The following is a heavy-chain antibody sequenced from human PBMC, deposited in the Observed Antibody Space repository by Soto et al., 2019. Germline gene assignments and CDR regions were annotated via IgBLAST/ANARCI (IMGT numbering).Heavy chain of an antibody. Sequence: SVKVSCKASGGTFSSYAISWVRQAPGQGLEWMGGIIPIFGTANYAQKFQGRVTITADESTSTAYMELSSLRSEDTAVYYCASGQYCSGGSCYRPYYYYGMDVWGQGTTVTVSS. V-gene: IGHV1-69*13. J-gene: IGHJ6*02. D-gene: IGHD2-15*01. CDR1: GGTFSSYA. CDR2: IIPIFGTA. CDR3: ASGQYCSGGSCYRPYYYYGMDV.